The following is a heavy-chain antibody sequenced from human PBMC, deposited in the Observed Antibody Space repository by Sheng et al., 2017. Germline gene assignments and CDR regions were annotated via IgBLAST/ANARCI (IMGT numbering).Heavy chain of an antibody. CDR2: ISYDGSNK. V-gene: IGHV3-30*18. D-gene: IGHD2-2*01. CDR1: GFTFSSYG. CDR3: AKTTAYQLKGYFDY. Sequence: QVQLVESGGGVVQPGRSLRLSCAASGFTFSSYGMHWVRQAPGKGLEWVAVISYDGSNKYYADSVKGRFTISRDNSKNTLYLQMNSLRAEDTAVYYCAKTTAYQLKGYFDYWGQGTLVTV. J-gene: IGHJ4*02.